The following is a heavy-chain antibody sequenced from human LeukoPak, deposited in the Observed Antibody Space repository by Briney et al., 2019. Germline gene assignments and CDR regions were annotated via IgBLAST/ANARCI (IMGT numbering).Heavy chain of an antibody. Sequence: GGSLRLSCAASGFTFSSYSMNWVRQAPGKGLEWVSSISSSSSYIYYADSVKGRFTISRDNSKNSLYLQMNSLRAEDTAVYYCAKGRAVAGPETLDYWGQGTLVTVSS. J-gene: IGHJ4*02. CDR2: ISSSSSYI. CDR3: AKGRAVAGPETLDY. D-gene: IGHD6-19*01. CDR1: GFTFSSYS. V-gene: IGHV3-21*04.